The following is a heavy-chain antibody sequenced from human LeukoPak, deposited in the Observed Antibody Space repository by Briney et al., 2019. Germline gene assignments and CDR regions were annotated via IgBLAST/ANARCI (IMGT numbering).Heavy chain of an antibody. J-gene: IGHJ3*02. D-gene: IGHD2-2*01. CDR2: INHSGST. CDR1: GGSFSGYY. Sequence: PSETLSLTCAVYGGSFSGYYWSWIRQPPGKGLEWIGEINHSGSTNYNPSLKSRVTISVDTSKNQFPLKLSSVTAADTAVYYCARGRKLGYCSSTSCYGPVDAFDIWGQGTMVTVSS. CDR3: ARGRKLGYCSSTSCYGPVDAFDI. V-gene: IGHV4-34*01.